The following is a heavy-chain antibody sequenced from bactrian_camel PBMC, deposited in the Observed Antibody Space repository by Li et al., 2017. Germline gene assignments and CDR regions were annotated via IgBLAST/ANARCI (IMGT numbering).Heavy chain of an antibody. D-gene: IGHD1*01. V-gene: IGHV3S54*01. CDR2: IYTGGGST. Sequence: HVQLVESGGGSVQAGGSLRLTCSVSPSISHSNCMAWFRQAPGKEREAVAGIYTGGGSTYYADSVKGRFTISQDNAKTTVDLQMNNLKPEDTAAYFCAADGDTSYSCSYGQGTQVTVS. CDR1: PSISHSNC. J-gene: IGHJ4*01.